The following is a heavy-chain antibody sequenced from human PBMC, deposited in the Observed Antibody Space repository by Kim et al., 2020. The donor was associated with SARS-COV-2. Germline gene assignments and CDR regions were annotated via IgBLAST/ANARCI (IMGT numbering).Heavy chain of an antibody. Sequence: YADSVKGRFTISRDNAKNSLYLQMNSLRAEDTAVYYCARDYAMIVVGLDYWGREPWSPSPQ. CDR3: ARDYAMIVVGLDY. D-gene: IGHD3-22*01. V-gene: IGHV3-21*01. J-gene: IGHJ4*02.